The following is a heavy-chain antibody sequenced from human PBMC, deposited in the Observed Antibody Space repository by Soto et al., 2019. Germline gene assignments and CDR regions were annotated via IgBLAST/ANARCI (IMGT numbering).Heavy chain of an antibody. D-gene: IGHD6-13*01. CDR3: AREDGYSSSWYWFDP. Sequence: GGSLRLSCAASGFTFSSYGMHWVRQAPGKGLEWVAVIWYDGSNKYYADSVKGRFTISRDNSKNTLYLQMNRLRAEDTAVYYCAREDGYSSSWYWFDPWGQGTLVTVSS. CDR2: IWYDGSNK. J-gene: IGHJ5*02. CDR1: GFTFSSYG. V-gene: IGHV3-33*01.